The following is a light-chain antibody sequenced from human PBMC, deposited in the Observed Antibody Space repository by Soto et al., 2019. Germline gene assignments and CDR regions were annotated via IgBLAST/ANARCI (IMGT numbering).Light chain of an antibody. CDR3: QQLQRTPFT. CDR2: DAS. J-gene: IGKJ3*01. V-gene: IGKV1-33*01. CDR1: LDINKN. Sequence: DIQMTQSPSSLSASVGDRVTITCQASLDINKNLIWYQQKPGKAPKLLIYDASDLETGVPSRFSGSGSGTGFTFTISSLQPEDFATYHCQQLQRTPFTFGPGTTVDV.